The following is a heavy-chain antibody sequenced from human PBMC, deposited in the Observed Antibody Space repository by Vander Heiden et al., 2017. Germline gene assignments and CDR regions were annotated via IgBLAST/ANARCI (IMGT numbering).Heavy chain of an antibody. V-gene: IGHV3-30*18. CDR3: AKDRRDYGDYGMDV. J-gene: IGHJ6*02. CDR1: GFTFSGDG. CDR2: ISYDGSNK. Sequence: QVQLVESGGGVVQPGRSLRLSCAASGFTFSGDGMHWVRQAPGKWLEWVAVISYDGSNKYYADSVKGRFTISRDNSKNTLYLQMNSLRAEDTAVYYCAKDRRDYGDYGMDVWGQGTTVTVSS. D-gene: IGHD4-17*01.